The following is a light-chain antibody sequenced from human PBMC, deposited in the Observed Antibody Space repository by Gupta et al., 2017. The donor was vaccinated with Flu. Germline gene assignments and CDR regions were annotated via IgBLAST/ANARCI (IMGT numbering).Light chain of an antibody. V-gene: IGLV2-11*01. Sequence: QAALTQPRLVYGTPAQSVTISCTGTSSDVGGDNYVSWYQQHPGKAPKLMIYDVSKRPAGVPDRFSGSKSGNTASLTISGLQDEEEADYYCCSYAGSYTGVFGGGTKLTVL. CDR3: CSYAGSYTGV. CDR1: SSDVGGDNY. CDR2: DVS. J-gene: IGLJ3*02.